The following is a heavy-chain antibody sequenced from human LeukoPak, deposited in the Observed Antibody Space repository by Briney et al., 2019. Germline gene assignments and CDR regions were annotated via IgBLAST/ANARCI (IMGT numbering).Heavy chain of an antibody. V-gene: IGHV3-48*03. CDR2: ISGSGITI. CDR1: GFTFSSCE. D-gene: IGHD6-13*01. Sequence: GGSLRLSCAASGFTFSSCEVNWVRQAPGKGLEWVSYISGSGITIYYADSVKGRFTMSRDNAKNSLYLQMNSLRAEDTAVYYCAREAESSSWYYFDYWGQGTLVTVSS. J-gene: IGHJ4*02. CDR3: AREAESSSWYYFDY.